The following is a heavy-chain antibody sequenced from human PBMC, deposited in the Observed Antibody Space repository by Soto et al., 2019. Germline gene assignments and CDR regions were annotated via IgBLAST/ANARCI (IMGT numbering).Heavy chain of an antibody. D-gene: IGHD6-19*01. J-gene: IGHJ4*02. Sequence: PGESLKISCKGSGYSFTSYWIGWVRQMPGKGLEWMGIIYPGDSDTRYSPSFQGQVTISADKSISTAYLQWSSLNASDTAMYYCAMGTASGWYSGPLADYWGQGTLVTVSS. CDR1: GYSFTSYW. V-gene: IGHV5-51*01. CDR3: AMGTASGWYSGPLADY. CDR2: IYPGDSDT.